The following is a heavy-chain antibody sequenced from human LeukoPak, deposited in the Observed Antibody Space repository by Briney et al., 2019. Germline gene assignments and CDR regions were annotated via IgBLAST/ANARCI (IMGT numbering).Heavy chain of an antibody. J-gene: IGHJ4*02. D-gene: IGHD3-3*01. CDR3: ARRRWIGAFDY. V-gene: IGHV4-39*01. CDR2: IYYSGST. CDR1: GGSISSSSYY. Sequence: SETLSLTCTVAGGSISSSSYYWGWIRQPPGKGLEWIGSIYYSGSTYYNPSLKSRVTISVDTSKNQFSLKLSSVTAADTAVYYCARRRWIGAFDYWGQGTLVTVSS.